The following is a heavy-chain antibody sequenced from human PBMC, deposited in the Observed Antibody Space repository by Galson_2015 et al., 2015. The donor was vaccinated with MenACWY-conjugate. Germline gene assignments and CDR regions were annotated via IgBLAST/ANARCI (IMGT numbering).Heavy chain of an antibody. V-gene: IGHV3-30*18. D-gene: IGHD2-21*02. CDR3: VKARRGRVVVTATTDY. CDR1: GFTFSSYG. CDR2: ISYDGSNK. J-gene: IGHJ4*02. Sequence: SLRLSCAASGFTFSSYGMHWVRQAPGKGLEWVAVISYDGSNKYYADSVKGRFTISRDNSKNTLYLQMNSLRAEDTAVYYCVKARRGRVVVTATTDYWGQGTLVTVSS.